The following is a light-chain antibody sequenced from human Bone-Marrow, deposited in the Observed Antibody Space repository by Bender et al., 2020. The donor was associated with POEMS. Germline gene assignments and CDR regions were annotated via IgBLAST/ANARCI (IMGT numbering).Light chain of an antibody. J-gene: IGLJ3*02. CDR2: SNT. V-gene: IGLV1-44*01. CDR1: SSNIGSNT. Sequence: QSVLTQPPSASGTPGQRVTISCSGGSSNIGSNTVNWYQQLPGTAPKLLIYSNTQRPSGVPDRFSGSKSGTSASLAISGLQSEDEADYYCAPWDDSLNGWVFGGGTKLTVL. CDR3: APWDDSLNGWV.